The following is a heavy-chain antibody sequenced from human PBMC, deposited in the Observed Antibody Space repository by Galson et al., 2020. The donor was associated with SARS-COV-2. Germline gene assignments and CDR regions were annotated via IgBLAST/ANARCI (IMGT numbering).Heavy chain of an antibody. D-gene: IGHD3-10*01. Sequence: GESLKISCAASGFKFNSYATHWVRQAPGKGLEWVAVISYDGSNQDFVDSVKGRFTFSRDNSKNTVSLQMNSLRPEETAVYYCATSRNYYGSAIVTPIDNWGQGTLVTVSS. CDR3: ATSRNYYGSAIVTPIDN. CDR2: ISYDGSNQ. J-gene: IGHJ4*02. CDR1: GFKFNSYA. V-gene: IGHV3-30*04.